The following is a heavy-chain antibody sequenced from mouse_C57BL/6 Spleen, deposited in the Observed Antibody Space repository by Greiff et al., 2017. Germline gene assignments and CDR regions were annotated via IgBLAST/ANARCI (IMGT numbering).Heavy chain of an antibody. CDR3: ARGVTTVTSFDY. D-gene: IGHD1-1*01. CDR1: GYTFTDYY. CDR2: INPNNGGT. Sequence: VQLQQSGPELVKPGASVKISCKASGYTFTDYYMNWVKQSHGKSLEWIGDINPNNGGTSYNQKFKGKATLTVDKSSSTAYMELRSLTSEDSAVYYCARGVTTVTSFDYWGQGTTLTVSS. J-gene: IGHJ2*01. V-gene: IGHV1-26*01.